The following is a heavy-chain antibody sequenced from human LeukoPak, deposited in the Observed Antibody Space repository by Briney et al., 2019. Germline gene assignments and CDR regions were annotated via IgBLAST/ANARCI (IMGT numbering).Heavy chain of an antibody. CDR3: ARGGRVHYYYMDV. J-gene: IGHJ6*03. D-gene: IGHD1-1*01. V-gene: IGHV3-11*01. CDR2: ISSSGSTI. CDR1: AFTFMDYY. Sequence: PGWSFGRACAASAFTFMDYYMSWIRQASGEGRLGVSYISSSGSTIYYADSVKGRFTISRDNAKNSLYLQMNSLRAEDTAVYYCARGGRVHYYYMDVWGKGTTVTVSS.